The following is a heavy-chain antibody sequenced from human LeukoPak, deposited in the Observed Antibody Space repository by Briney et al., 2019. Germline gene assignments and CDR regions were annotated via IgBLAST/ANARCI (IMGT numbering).Heavy chain of an antibody. D-gene: IGHD4-17*01. CDR2: ISSDGDNT. CDR1: GFIFSNYG. J-gene: IGHJ4*02. CDR3: VRVNAYGDRNLYYFAY. Sequence: QPGGSLRLSCSASGFIFSNYGMYWVRQAPGKGLEFVSAISSDGDNTFYADSVKGRFTISRDNSKNTLYLQTSSLRGEDPAVYYCVRVNAYGDRNLYYFAYWGQGTLVTVPS. V-gene: IGHV3-64D*06.